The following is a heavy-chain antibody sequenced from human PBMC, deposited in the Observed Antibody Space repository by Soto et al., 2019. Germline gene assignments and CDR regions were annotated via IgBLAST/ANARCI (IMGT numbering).Heavy chain of an antibody. Sequence: QVQLQESGPGLVKPSQTLSLTCTVSGGSISSGGYYWSWIRQHPGKGLEWIGYIYYSGSTYYNPSLKRRXTXPVDPSKNQFSLKLSSVTAADTAVYYCASDYGSGDYYYGMDVWGQGTTVTVSS. V-gene: IGHV4-31*03. CDR1: GGSISSGGYY. D-gene: IGHD3-10*01. CDR3: ASDYGSGDYYYGMDV. CDR2: IYYSGST. J-gene: IGHJ6*02.